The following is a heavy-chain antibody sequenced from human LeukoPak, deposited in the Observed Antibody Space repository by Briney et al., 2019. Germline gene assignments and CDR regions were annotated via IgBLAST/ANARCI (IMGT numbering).Heavy chain of an antibody. CDR1: GGPFSDYA. CDR3: ARAQLMGTYYFDY. D-gene: IGHD2-8*01. V-gene: IGHV1-69*06. Sequence: GASVKVSCKASGGPFSDYAFSWVRQAPGQGLEWVGGILPIFGTPNYAPTFQGRVTITADTSTSTLYMELRSLRSDDTAVYYCARAQLMGTYYFDYWGQGTLVTVSS. CDR2: ILPIFGTP. J-gene: IGHJ4*02.